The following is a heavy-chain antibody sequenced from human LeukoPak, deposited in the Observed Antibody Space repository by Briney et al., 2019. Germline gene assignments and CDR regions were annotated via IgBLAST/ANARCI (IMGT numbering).Heavy chain of an antibody. J-gene: IGHJ4*02. V-gene: IGHV4-39*07. Sequence: PSETLSLTCSVSGGSITSSVYYWGWIRQPPGKGLQWIGSIYYSGSTYYNPSLKSRVTMSVDTSKNQFSLRLNSVTAADMAVYYCARDRQWLGFDSWGQGTLVPVSS. CDR3: ARDRQWLGFDS. CDR1: GGSITSSVYY. CDR2: IYYSGST. D-gene: IGHD6-19*01.